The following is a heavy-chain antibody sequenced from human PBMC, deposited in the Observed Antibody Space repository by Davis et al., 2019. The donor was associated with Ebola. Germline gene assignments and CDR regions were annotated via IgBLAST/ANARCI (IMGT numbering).Heavy chain of an antibody. Sequence: GESLKISCKVSGYDFANYWIGWVRQTPGKGLESMGFIYPGDSDTRYSPSFQGQVTISVDKSISTAYLQWSSLKASDTAIYFCARRFTPTSPGPNLDMWGQGTMITVSS. CDR3: ARRFTPTSPGPNLDM. CDR1: GYDFANYW. V-gene: IGHV5-51*01. CDR2: IYPGDSDT. D-gene: IGHD2-15*01. J-gene: IGHJ3*02.